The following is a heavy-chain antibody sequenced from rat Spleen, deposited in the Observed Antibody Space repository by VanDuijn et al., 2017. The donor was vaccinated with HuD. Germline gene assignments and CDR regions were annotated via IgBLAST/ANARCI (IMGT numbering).Heavy chain of an antibody. CDR1: GFSLSNYG. V-gene: IGHV2-13*01. CDR2: IWGNGSP. CDR3: TSPFRWFAY. Sequence: QVQLKESGPGLVQPSQTLSLTCTVSGFSLSNYGVIWVRQPPGKGLEWMGVIWGNGSPNYNSALKSRLSISRDTSKSQVYLKMNRLQTEDTAIYFCTSPFRWFAYWGQGTLVTVSS. J-gene: IGHJ3*01.